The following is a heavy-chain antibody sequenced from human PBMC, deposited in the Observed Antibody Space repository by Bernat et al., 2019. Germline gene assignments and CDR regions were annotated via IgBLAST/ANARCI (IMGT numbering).Heavy chain of an antibody. Sequence: QVQLVQSGAEVKKPGASVKVSCKVSGYTLTELSMHWVRQAPGKGLEWMGGFDPEDGETNYEQKFQGRVTMTEDTSTDTAYMELSSLRSEDTAVYYCATSRAIVVVVAAPDAFDIWGQGTMVTVSS. V-gene: IGHV1-24*01. CDR2: FDPEDGET. CDR1: GYTLTELS. CDR3: ATSRAIVVVVAAPDAFDI. J-gene: IGHJ3*02. D-gene: IGHD2-15*01.